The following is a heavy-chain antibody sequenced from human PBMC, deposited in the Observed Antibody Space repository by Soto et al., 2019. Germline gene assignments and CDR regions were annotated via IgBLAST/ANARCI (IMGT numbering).Heavy chain of an antibody. CDR1: GFTFSNAW. J-gene: IGHJ4*02. V-gene: IGHV3-15*07. Sequence: EVQLVESGGGLVKPGGSLRLSCEASGFTFSNAWMNWVRQAPGKGLEWVGRIKSKTDGGTTDYAAPVKDRFTSSRADSKTTLYLQMNSLKTEGTAVYYCIVRYPYYFDYWGQGTLVTVAS. D-gene: IGHD2-21*01. CDR2: IKSKTDGGTT. CDR3: IVRYPYYFDY.